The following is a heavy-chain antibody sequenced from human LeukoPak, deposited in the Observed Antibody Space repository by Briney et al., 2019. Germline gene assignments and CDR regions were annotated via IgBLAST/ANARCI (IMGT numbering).Heavy chain of an antibody. CDR3: AKEIAVAGVYYYYGMDV. CDR2: ISGSGGST. D-gene: IGHD6-19*01. J-gene: IGHJ6*02. V-gene: IGHV3-23*01. Sequence: GGSLRLSCAASGFTFSSYAMSWVRQAPGKGLEWVSAISGSGGSTYYADSVKGRFTISRDNSKNTLYLQMNSLRAEDTAVYYCAKEIAVAGVYYYYGMDVWGQGITVTVSS. CDR1: GFTFSSYA.